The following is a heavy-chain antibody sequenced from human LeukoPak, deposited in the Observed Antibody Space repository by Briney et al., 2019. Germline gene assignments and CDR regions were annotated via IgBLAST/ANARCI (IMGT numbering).Heavy chain of an antibody. V-gene: IGHV4-38-2*02. J-gene: IGHJ5*02. CDR3: AEGFGEFSSNWFDP. D-gene: IGHD3-10*01. Sequence: PSETLSLTCTVSGYSISSGYYWGWVRQPPGKGLEGIGSIYHSGSTYYNPARSRLVTVSVDTCKNQFSLKRSSFAAADTAVHYCAEGFGEFSSNWFDPWGQGTLVTVSS. CDR1: GYSISSGYY. CDR2: IYHSGST.